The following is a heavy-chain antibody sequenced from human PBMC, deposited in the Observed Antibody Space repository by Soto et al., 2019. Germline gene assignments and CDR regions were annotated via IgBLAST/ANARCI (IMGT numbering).Heavy chain of an antibody. Sequence: PGGSLRLSCAASGFTFSSYGIHWVRQAPGKGPEWVAVISSDGSNKYYGDSVKGRFTISRDNSKNTLFLQMNSLRVEDTAVYYCAKGRGSADYGGSDFDYWGQGTLVTVSS. CDR3: AKGRGSADYGGSDFDY. CDR1: GFTFSSYG. D-gene: IGHD4-17*01. J-gene: IGHJ4*02. V-gene: IGHV3-30*18. CDR2: ISSDGSNK.